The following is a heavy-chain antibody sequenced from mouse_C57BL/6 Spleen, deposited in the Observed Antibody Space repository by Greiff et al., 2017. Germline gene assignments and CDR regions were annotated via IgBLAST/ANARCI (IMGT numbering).Heavy chain of an antibody. CDR3: ARGDGPWFAY. D-gene: IGHD2-3*01. CDR2: ISDGGSYT. V-gene: IGHV5-4*03. CDR1: GFTFSSYA. Sequence: DVKLVESGGGLVKPGGSLKLSCAASGFTFSSYAMSWVRQTPEKRLEWVATISDGGSYTYYPDNVKGRFTISRDNAKNNLYLQMSHLKSEDTAMYYCARGDGPWFAYWGQGTLVTVSA. J-gene: IGHJ3*01.